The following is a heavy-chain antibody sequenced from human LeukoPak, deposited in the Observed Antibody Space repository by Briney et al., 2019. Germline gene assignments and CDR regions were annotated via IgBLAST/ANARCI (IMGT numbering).Heavy chain of an antibody. CDR1: GFTFSSYG. D-gene: IGHD3-22*01. V-gene: IGHV3-33*01. J-gene: IGHJ4*02. CDR3: ARDDDRPDNGLDY. CDR2: IWYDGSNK. Sequence: GGSLRLSCAASGFTFSSYGMHWVRQAPGKGLEWMAVIWYDGSNKYYADSVKGRLTISRDNSKNTLYLQMNSLRAEDTAVYYCARDDDRPDNGLDYWGQGTLVTVSS.